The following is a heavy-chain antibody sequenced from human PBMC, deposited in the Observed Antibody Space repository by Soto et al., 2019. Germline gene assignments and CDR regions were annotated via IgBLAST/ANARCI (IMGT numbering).Heavy chain of an antibody. Sequence: GGSLRLSCAASGFTFSGSAMHWVRQASGKGLEWVGRIRSKANSYATAYAASVKGRFTISRDDSKNTAYLQMNSLKTEDTAVYYCTRRYYDILTGQTAYYYGMDVWGQGTTVTVSS. CDR1: GFTFSGSA. CDR2: IRSKANSYAT. D-gene: IGHD3-9*01. CDR3: TRRYYDILTGQTAYYYGMDV. J-gene: IGHJ6*02. V-gene: IGHV3-73*01.